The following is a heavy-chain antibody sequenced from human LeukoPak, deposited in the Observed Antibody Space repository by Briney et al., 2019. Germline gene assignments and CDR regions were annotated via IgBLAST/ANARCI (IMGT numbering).Heavy chain of an antibody. J-gene: IGHJ4*02. CDR3: ASVSASYSSSWYGPDPFDY. CDR2: IYYSGST. D-gene: IGHD6-13*01. Sequence: PSETLSLTCTVSGGSISSSSYYWGWIRQPPGKGLEWIGSIYYSGSTYYNPSLKSRVTISVDTSKNQFSLKLSSVTAADTAVYYCASVSASYSSSWYGPDPFDYWGQGNLVTVSS. V-gene: IGHV4-39*01. CDR1: GGSISSSSYY.